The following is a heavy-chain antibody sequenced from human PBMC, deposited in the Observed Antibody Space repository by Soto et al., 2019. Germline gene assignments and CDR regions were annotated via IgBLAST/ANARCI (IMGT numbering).Heavy chain of an antibody. Sequence: QVQLVQSGAEVKKPGSSVKVSCKASGGTFSSYTISWVRQAPGQGLEWMGRIIPILGIANYAQKFQGRVTITADKSTSTAYMELSSLRSEDTAVYYCAYGCSSGWYLGDYFDYWGQGTLVTVSS. D-gene: IGHD6-19*01. CDR3: AYGCSSGWYLGDYFDY. CDR1: GGTFSSYT. CDR2: IIPILGIA. J-gene: IGHJ4*02. V-gene: IGHV1-69*02.